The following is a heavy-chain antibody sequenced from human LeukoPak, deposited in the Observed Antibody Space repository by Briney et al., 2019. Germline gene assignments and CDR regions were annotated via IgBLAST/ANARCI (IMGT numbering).Heavy chain of an antibody. V-gene: IGHV3-66*01. CDR1: GFTVSSNY. CDR2: IYSGGIT. Sequence: SGGSLRLSCAASGFTVSSNYMSWVRQAPGKGLEWVSVIYSGGITYYADSVKGRFTISRDNSKNTLYLQMNSLRAEDTAVYYCARSGYSYDSDYWGQGTLVTVSS. D-gene: IGHD5-18*01. J-gene: IGHJ4*02. CDR3: ARSGYSYDSDY.